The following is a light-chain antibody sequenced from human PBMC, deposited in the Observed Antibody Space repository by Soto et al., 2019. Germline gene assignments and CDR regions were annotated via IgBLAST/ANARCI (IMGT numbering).Light chain of an antibody. J-gene: IGKJ3*01. CDR1: QGIRND. CDR3: QQYENRPYT. V-gene: IGKV1-6*01. Sequence: AIQMTHSPSSLSASVGDRVTITCRASQGIRNDLGWYQQKPGKAPKLLIYAASSLQSGVPSRFSGSGSGTDFTLTISSLQPEDFATYYCQQYENRPYTFGPGTKVDIK. CDR2: AAS.